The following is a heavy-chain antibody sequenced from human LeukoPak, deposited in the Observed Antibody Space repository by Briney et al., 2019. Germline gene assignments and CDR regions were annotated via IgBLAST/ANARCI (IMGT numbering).Heavy chain of an antibody. V-gene: IGHV3-23*01. CDR1: GFTFSSYA. CDR3: AKGGGWLQFHYFDY. J-gene: IGHJ4*02. Sequence: GGSLRLSCAASGFTFSSYAMSWVRQAPGKGLQWVSAISGSGGSTYYADSVKGRFTISRDNSKNTLYLQMNSLRAEDTAVYYCAKGGGWLQFHYFDYWGQGTQVTVSS. D-gene: IGHD5-24*01. CDR2: ISGSGGST.